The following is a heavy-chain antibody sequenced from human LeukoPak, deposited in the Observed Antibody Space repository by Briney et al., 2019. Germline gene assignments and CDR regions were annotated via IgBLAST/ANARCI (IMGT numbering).Heavy chain of an antibody. J-gene: IGHJ4*02. CDR3: ARDMFGYCSGGRCYNMGYFDY. V-gene: IGHV3-30-3*01. CDR1: GFTFSSYA. CDR2: ISYDGSNK. Sequence: GGSLRLSCAASGFTFSSYAMHWVRQAPGKGLEWVAVISYDGSNKYYADSVKGRFTISRDNSKNTLYVQMNSLRAEDTAVYNCARDMFGYCSGGRCYNMGYFDYWGQGTLVTVSS. D-gene: IGHD2-15*01.